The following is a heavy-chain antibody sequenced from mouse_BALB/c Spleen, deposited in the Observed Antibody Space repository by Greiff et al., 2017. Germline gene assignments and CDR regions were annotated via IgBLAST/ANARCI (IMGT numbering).Heavy chain of an antibody. CDR1: GYSFTGYY. V-gene: IGHV1S34*01. J-gene: IGHJ1*01. Sequence: LVKTGASVKISCKASGYSFTGYYMHWVKQSHGKSLEWIGYISCYNGATSYNQKFKGKATFTVDTSSSTAYMQFNSLTSEDSAVYYCARTAPYYGSSGRYFDVWGAGTTVTVSS. D-gene: IGHD1-1*01. CDR3: ARTAPYYGSSGRYFDV. CDR2: ISCYNGAT.